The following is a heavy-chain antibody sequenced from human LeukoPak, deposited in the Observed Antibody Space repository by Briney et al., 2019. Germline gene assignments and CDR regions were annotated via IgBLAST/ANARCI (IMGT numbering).Heavy chain of an antibody. J-gene: IGHJ4*02. CDR1: GFXFSSYA. CDR2: ISGSGGST. V-gene: IGHV3-23*01. D-gene: IGHD6-13*01. CDR3: AKATYASSWNLYFDY. Sequence: GGSLRLSCAPSGFXFSSYAVSWVRQAPGKGLEWVSGISGSGGSTYYADSVKGRFTISRDNSKNTLYLQMSSLRAEDTAVYYCAKATYASSWNLYFDYWGQGTLVTVSS.